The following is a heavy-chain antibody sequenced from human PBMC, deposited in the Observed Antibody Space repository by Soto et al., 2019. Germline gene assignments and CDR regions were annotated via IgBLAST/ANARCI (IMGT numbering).Heavy chain of an antibody. CDR3: AKITVRQWLLSRYLDY. CDR2: ISSNGVST. J-gene: IGHJ4*02. Sequence: GGSLRLSCAASGFTFCDYAMSWVRQAPGKGLQWVSGISSNGVSTYYADSVKGRFTISRDNSKNTLFLQMNSLRAEDTAVYYCAKITVRQWLLSRYLDYWGQGSPVTVSS. CDR1: GFTFCDYA. V-gene: IGHV3-23*01. D-gene: IGHD3-3*01.